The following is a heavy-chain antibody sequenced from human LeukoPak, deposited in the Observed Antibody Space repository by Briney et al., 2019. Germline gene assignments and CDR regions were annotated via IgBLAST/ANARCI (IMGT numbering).Heavy chain of an antibody. CDR1: GFTFNNHA. J-gene: IGHJ4*02. Sequence: GGSLRLSCATSGFTFNNHAMSWVRQAPGMGLEWVSAISSSGGSAYYADSVKGRFTISRDNSKNTLFLQMNSLRTEDTAVYHCARRSPSGLGGRAIDYWGQGTLVTVSS. CDR3: ARRSPSGLGGRAIDY. D-gene: IGHD2-15*01. CDR2: ISSSGGSA. V-gene: IGHV3-23*01.